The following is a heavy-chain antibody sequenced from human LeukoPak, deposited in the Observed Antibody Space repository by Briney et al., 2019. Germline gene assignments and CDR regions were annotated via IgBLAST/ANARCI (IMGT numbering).Heavy chain of an antibody. V-gene: IGHV3-33*06. CDR1: GFIVSSYG. CDR3: AKDKMVEKWELGDGVDM. Sequence: GGSLRLSCIASGFIVSSYGLHWVRQAPGKGLEWVAIIWHDGSKTFYSDSVKGRFTVSKDNSKNTLCLQMNSMRAEDTAVYYCAKDKMVEKWELGDGVDMWGQGTMVTVSS. J-gene: IGHJ3*02. CDR2: IWHDGSKT. D-gene: IGHD1-26*01.